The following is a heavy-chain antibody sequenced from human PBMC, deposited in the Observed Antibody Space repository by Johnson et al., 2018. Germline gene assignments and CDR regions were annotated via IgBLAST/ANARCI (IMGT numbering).Heavy chain of an antibody. V-gene: IGHV4-59*01. CDR3: VGGAWYYESRGGDAFDI. CDR1: GGSISSYY. CDR2: IYYSGRP. D-gene: IGHD3-22*01. J-gene: IGHJ3*02. Sequence: QVQLQESGPGLVKPSETLSLTCTVSGGSISSYYWSWIRQPPGKGLEWIGYIYYSGRPNYNPSLKSRVTIPVDTSKNQFSLKLGSVTAADTAGYYCVGGAWYYESRGGDAFDIWGQGTMVTVSS.